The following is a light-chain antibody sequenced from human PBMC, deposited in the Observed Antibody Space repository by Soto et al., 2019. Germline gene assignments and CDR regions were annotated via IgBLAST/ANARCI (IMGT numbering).Light chain of an antibody. Sequence: DIQMTQSPSSLSASVGDRVTITCQASQDISNYLNWYQQKPGKAPKLLIYDASNLETGVPSRFSGSGSGTDFTFTISSLQPEDIATYYCQQYDNLLLTFGGGTKVDNK. CDR1: QDISNY. CDR2: DAS. V-gene: IGKV1-33*01. CDR3: QQYDNLLLT. J-gene: IGKJ4*01.